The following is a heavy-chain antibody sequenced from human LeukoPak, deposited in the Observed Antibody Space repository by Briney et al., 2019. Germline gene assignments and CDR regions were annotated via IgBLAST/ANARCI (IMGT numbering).Heavy chain of an antibody. J-gene: IGHJ4*02. CDR1: GGSISSDSYY. D-gene: IGHD1-26*01. V-gene: IGHV4-39*07. CDR3: AGLVGRYSTGMYYYFDY. Sequence: SETLSLTCTVSGGSISSDSYYWAWIRQPPGKGLEWIASIYYSGSTYYNPSLKSRVTISVDTSRNQFSLKLSSVTAADTAVYYCAGLVGRYSTGMYYYFDYWGPGTLVTVSS. CDR2: IYYSGST.